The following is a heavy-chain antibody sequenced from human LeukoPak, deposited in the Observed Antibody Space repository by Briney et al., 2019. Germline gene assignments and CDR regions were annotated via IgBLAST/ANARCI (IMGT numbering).Heavy chain of an antibody. Sequence: PSETLSLTCTFSGGSIRIYYWSWIRQPPGKGLEWIGYIYYSGSTNYDPSLKSRVTISVDTSKNQFSLKLSSVTAADTAVYYCARRIGYSGYPTENGMDVWGQGTTVTVSS. D-gene: IGHD5-12*01. J-gene: IGHJ6*02. CDR1: GGSIRIYY. CDR3: ARRIGYSGYPTENGMDV. CDR2: IYYSGST. V-gene: IGHV4-59*08.